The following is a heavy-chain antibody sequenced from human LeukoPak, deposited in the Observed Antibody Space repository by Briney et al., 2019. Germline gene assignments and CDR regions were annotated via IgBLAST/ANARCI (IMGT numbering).Heavy chain of an antibody. V-gene: IGHV4-30-4*01. J-gene: IGHJ4*02. CDR2: IYFSGST. CDR3: ARGEYSGSTYYFDY. CDR1: GGSISSGDYY. Sequence: PSQTLSLTCTVSGGSISSGDYYWSWIRQPPGKGLEWIGYIYFSGSTNYNPSLKSRVTISVDTSKNQFSLKLSSVTAADTAVYYCARGEYSGSTYYFDYWGQGTLVTVSS. D-gene: IGHD1-26*01.